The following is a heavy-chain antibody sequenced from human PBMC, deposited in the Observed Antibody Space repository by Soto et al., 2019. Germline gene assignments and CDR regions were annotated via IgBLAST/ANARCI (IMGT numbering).Heavy chain of an antibody. D-gene: IGHD2-15*01. J-gene: IGHJ4*02. CDR3: TLHLDIVVVVAATQNDY. CDR1: GFTFSNAW. Sequence: GGSLRLSCAASGFTFSNAWMSWVRQAPGKGLEWVGRIKSKTDGGTTDYAAPVKGRFTISRDDSKNTLYLQMNSLKTEDTAVYYCTLHLDIVVVVAATQNDYWGQGTLVTVSS. V-gene: IGHV3-15*01. CDR2: IKSKTDGGTT.